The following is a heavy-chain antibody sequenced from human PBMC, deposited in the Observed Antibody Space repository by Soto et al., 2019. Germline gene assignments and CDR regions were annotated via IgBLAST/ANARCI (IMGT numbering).Heavy chain of an antibody. Sequence: QVQLQESGPGLVKPSQTLSLTCTVSGGSISSGGYYWSWIRQHPGKGLEWIGYIYYSGSTYYHPSLKSRVTISVDTSKTQFSLKLSSVTAADTAVYYCARGVLLWFGELLQGPSSFDYWGQGTLVTVSS. D-gene: IGHD3-10*01. CDR2: IYYSGST. CDR1: GGSISSGGYY. J-gene: IGHJ4*02. V-gene: IGHV4-31*03. CDR3: ARGVLLWFGELLQGPSSFDY.